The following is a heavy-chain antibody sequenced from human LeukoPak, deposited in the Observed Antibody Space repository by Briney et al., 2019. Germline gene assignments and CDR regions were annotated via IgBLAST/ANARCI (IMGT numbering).Heavy chain of an antibody. V-gene: IGHV4-59*01. Sequence: SETLSLTCTVSGGSISTYYWNWIRQPPGGGLEWIGYIYYTGSTKSNPSLKSRVTISLDTPKNQFSLNLRSVTAADTGVYSCARRVVVVTANDKSDAFDMWGQGTVVTVSS. D-gene: IGHD2-15*01. CDR2: IYYTGST. CDR1: GGSISTYY. CDR3: ARRVVVVTANDKSDAFDM. J-gene: IGHJ3*02.